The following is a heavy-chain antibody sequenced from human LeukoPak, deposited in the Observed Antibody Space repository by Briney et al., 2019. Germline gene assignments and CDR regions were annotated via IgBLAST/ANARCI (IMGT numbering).Heavy chain of an antibody. D-gene: IGHD2-2*01. CDR2: INPNSGDT. J-gene: IGHJ4*02. CDR1: GYTFTGHY. Sequence: ASVKVSCKASGYTFTGHYMYWVRQAPGQGLEWMGGINPNSGDTNYAQKFQGRVTMTRDTSISTAYMDLNRLTSDDTAVYYCARRRTTSQDLDYWGQGPLVTVSS. V-gene: IGHV1-2*02. CDR3: ARRRTTSQDLDY.